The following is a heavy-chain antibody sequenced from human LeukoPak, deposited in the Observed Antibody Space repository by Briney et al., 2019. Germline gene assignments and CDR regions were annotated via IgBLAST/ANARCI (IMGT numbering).Heavy chain of an antibody. D-gene: IGHD1-26*01. CDR2: IYYSGST. J-gene: IGHJ5*02. CDR1: GGSISSSSYY. Sequence: SETLSLTCIVSGGSISSSSYYWGWIRQPPGKGLEWIGSIYYSGSTYYNPSLKSRVTISVDTSKNQFSLKLSSVTAADTAVYYCARAWYRIDPWGQGTLVTVSS. CDR3: ARAWYRIDP. V-gene: IGHV4-39*07.